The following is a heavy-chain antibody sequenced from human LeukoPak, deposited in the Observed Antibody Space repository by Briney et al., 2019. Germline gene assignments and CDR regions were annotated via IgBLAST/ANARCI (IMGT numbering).Heavy chain of an antibody. CDR2: MNPNSGNT. V-gene: IGHV1-8*01. CDR1: GYTFTNYD. Sequence: ASVKVSCKASGYTFTNYDINWVRQATGQGLEWMGWMNPNSGNTGYAQKFQGRVTMTRNTSISTAYMELSSLRSEDTAVYYCARAGGYCGRISCPYYFDYWGQGSLVAVSS. J-gene: IGHJ4*02. D-gene: IGHD2-15*01. CDR3: ARAGGYCGRISCPYYFDY.